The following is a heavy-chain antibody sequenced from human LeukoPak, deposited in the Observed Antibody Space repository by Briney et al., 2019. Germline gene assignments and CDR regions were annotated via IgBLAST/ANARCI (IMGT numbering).Heavy chain of an antibody. J-gene: IGHJ1*01. V-gene: IGHV3-11*01. CDR2: ISSSGSTI. Sequence: GGSLRLSCAASGFTFSDYYMSISSSGSTIYYADSVKGRFTISRDNSKNTLFLQMNSLRAEDTAVYYCVRDSWHSNSWTSFQYWGQGTLVIVSS. CDR3: VRDSWHSNSWTSFQY. CDR1: GFTFSDYY. D-gene: IGHD6-13*01.